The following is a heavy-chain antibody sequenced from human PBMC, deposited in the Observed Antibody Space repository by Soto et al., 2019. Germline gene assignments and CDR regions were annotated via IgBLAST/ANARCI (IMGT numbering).Heavy chain of an antibody. CDR3: ARDYYDSSGYYDY. V-gene: IGHV1-2*04. D-gene: IGHD3-22*01. CDR2: INPNSGGT. J-gene: IGHJ4*02. Sequence: ASVKVSCKASGYTFTGYYMHWVRQAPGQGLEWMGWINPNSGGTNYAQKFQGWVTMTRDTSISTAYMELSRLRSDDTAVYYCARDYYDSSGYYDYWGQGTLDTVSS. CDR1: GYTFTGYY.